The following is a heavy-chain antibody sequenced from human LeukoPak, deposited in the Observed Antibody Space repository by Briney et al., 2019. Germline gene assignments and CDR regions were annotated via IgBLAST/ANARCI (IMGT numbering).Heavy chain of an antibody. J-gene: IGHJ4*02. CDR2: IRSKAYGGTT. Sequence: SGGSLRLSCTASGFTFGDYAMSWFRQAPGKGLEWVGFIRSKAYGGTTEYAASVKGRFTISRDDSKSIAYLQMNSLKTEDTAVYYCTSLKDSSGYYYFDYWGQGTLVTVSS. D-gene: IGHD3-22*01. V-gene: IGHV3-49*03. CDR1: GFTFGDYA. CDR3: TSLKDSSGYYYFDY.